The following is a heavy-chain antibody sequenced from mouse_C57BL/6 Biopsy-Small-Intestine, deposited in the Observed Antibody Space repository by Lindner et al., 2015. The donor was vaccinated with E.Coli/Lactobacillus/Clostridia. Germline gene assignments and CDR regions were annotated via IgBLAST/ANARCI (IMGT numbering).Heavy chain of an antibody. Sequence: VQLQESGAELAKPGASVKLSCKASGYTFTSYWMHWLKQRPGQGLEWIGYINPSSGYTKYNQRFKDKATLTADKSSSTAYMQLSSLTYEDSAVYYCARLITTVVDYAMDYWGQGTSVTVSS. CDR3: ARLITTVVDYAMDY. CDR1: GYTFTSYW. CDR2: INPSSGYT. J-gene: IGHJ4*01. V-gene: IGHV1-7*01. D-gene: IGHD1-1*01.